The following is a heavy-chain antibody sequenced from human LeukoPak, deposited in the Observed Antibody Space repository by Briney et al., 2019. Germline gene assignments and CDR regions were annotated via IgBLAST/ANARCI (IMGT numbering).Heavy chain of an antibody. J-gene: IGHJ4*02. D-gene: IGHD2-15*01. CDR3: ARGPRDIVVVDAHYFDY. Sequence: GGSLRLSCAASGFTVSSNYMTWVPQAPGKGLEWVSVIYSGGSTYYADSVKGRFTISRDNSKNTLYLQMNSLRAGDTAVYYCARGPRDIVVVDAHYFDYWGQGTLVTVSS. V-gene: IGHV3-53*05. CDR1: GFTVSSNY. CDR2: IYSGGST.